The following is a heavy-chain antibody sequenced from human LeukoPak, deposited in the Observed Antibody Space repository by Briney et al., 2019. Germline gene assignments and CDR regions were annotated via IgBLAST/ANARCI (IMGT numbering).Heavy chain of an antibody. CDR1: GYSFTSYW. D-gene: IGHD5-12*01. Sequence: GESLKISCKGSGYSFTSYWISWVRQMPGKGLEWMGRIDPSDSYTDSSTSFQGHVTISAEKSISTAYLQWSSLKASDTAMYYCAGLRYSGSGGWGQGTLVTVYS. V-gene: IGHV5-10-1*01. CDR3: AGLRYSGSGG. J-gene: IGHJ4*02. CDR2: IDPSDSYT.